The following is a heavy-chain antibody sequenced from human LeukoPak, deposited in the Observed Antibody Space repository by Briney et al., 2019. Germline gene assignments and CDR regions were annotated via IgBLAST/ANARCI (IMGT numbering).Heavy chain of an antibody. J-gene: IGHJ4*02. D-gene: IGHD3-16*01. CDR2: IYTSGST. CDR1: GGSISSYY. Sequence: PSETLSLTCTVSGGSISSYYWSWIRQPAGKGLEWIGRIYTSGSTNYNPSLKSRVTISVDTSKNQFSLKLSSVTAADTAVYYCARVAGGSPEYYFDYWGQGTLVTVSS. V-gene: IGHV4-4*07. CDR3: ARVAGGSPEYYFDY.